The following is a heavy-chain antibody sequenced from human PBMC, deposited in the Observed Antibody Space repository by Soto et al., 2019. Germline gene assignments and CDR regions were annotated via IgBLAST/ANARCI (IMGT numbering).Heavy chain of an antibody. J-gene: IGHJ6*03. CDR2: IYYSGST. CDR1: GDSLSTGSYY. Sequence: SETLSLTCTVSGDSLSTGSYYWSWIRQSPGKGPEWIGSIYYSGSTNYNPSLKSRVTISVDTSKNQSSLKLSSVTAADTAVYYCARGGGYCTNGVCLYYYYYYMDVWGKGTTVTVSS. V-gene: IGHV4-61*01. D-gene: IGHD2-8*01. CDR3: ARGGGYCTNGVCLYYYYYYMDV.